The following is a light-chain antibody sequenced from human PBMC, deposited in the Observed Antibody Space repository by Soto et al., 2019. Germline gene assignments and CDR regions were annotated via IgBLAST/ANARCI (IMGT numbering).Light chain of an antibody. V-gene: IGLV2-14*01. CDR1: SSDVGGYKY. CDR2: EVS. J-gene: IGLJ1*01. CDR3: SSYRTGSAFYV. Sequence: QSALTQPASVSGSPGQSITISCTGTSSDVGGYKYVSWYQQHPGKAPKLMIYEVSNRPSGVSNRFSGSKSGNTASLTISGLQAEDEADYYCSSYRTGSAFYVFGSGTKLTVL.